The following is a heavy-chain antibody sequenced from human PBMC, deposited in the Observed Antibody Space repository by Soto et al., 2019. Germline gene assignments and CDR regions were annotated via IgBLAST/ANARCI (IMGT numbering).Heavy chain of an antibody. CDR1: GYTFTGYY. Sequence: ASVKVSCKASGYTFTGYYMHWVRQAPGQGLEWMGWINPNSGGTNYAQKFQGRVTMTRDTSISTAYMELSRLRSDDTAVYYCARGGKFASQNHYGMEVWGQGTRVMVSS. J-gene: IGHJ6*01. V-gene: IGHV1-2*02. CDR2: INPNSGGT. D-gene: IGHD1-26*01. CDR3: ARGGKFASQNHYGMEV.